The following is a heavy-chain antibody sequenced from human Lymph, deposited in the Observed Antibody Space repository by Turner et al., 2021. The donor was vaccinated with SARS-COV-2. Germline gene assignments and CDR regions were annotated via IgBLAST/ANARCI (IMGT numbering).Heavy chain of an antibody. V-gene: IGHV3-23*01. J-gene: IGHJ4*02. CDR2: ISGSGART. CDR1: GFTFSNYA. Sequence: EVQLLESGGDFVQPGVSLRPSCAASGFTFSNYAMSWVRQAAGKGLGWVSEISGSGARTYYADSVKGRLTISRDNSKNTLFLQMNSLRADDTAIYYCAKSPLGEDYFDYWGQGTLVTVSS. CDR3: AKSPLGEDYFDY. D-gene: IGHD3-16*01.